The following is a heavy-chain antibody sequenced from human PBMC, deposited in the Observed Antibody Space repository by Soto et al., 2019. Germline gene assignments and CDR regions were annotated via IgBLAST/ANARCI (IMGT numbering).Heavy chain of an antibody. D-gene: IGHD2-15*01. CDR2: ISGSGGST. V-gene: IGHV3-23*01. Sequence: GGSLRLSCAASGFTFSSYAMSWVRQAPGKGLEWVSAISGSGGSTYYADSVKGRFTISRDNSKNTLYLQMNSLRAEDTAVYYCAKDRGSGIVVVVAATPDNNWFDPWGQGTLVTVSS. CDR3: AKDRGSGIVVVVAATPDNNWFDP. CDR1: GFTFSSYA. J-gene: IGHJ5*02.